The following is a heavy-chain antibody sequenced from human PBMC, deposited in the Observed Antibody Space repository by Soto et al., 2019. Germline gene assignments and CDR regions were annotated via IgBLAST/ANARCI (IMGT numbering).Heavy chain of an antibody. CDR3: ARKRSDYGGTPRLRPHYFDY. J-gene: IGHJ4*02. CDR2: INHSGST. Sequence: QVQLQQWGAGLLKPSETLSLTCAVYGGSFSGYYWSWIRQPPGKGLEWIGEINHSGSTNYNPSLKSRVTISVDTSKNQFSLKLSSVTAADTAVYYCARKRSDYGGTPRLRPHYFDYWGQGTLVTVSS. V-gene: IGHV4-34*01. D-gene: IGHD4-17*01. CDR1: GGSFSGYY.